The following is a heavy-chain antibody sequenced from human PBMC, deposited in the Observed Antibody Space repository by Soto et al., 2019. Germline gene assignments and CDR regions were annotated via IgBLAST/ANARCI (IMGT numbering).Heavy chain of an antibody. Sequence: GGSLRLSCAASGFTFSSYGMHWVRQAPGKGLEWVAVISYDGSNKYYADSVKGRFTISRDNSKNTLYLKMNSLRAEDTAVYYCAKDQKGAYDSSGYYGGSYYYYGMDVWGQGTTVTVSS. CDR3: AKDQKGAYDSSGYYGGSYYYYGMDV. D-gene: IGHD3-22*01. V-gene: IGHV3-30*18. CDR1: GFTFSSYG. CDR2: ISYDGSNK. J-gene: IGHJ6*02.